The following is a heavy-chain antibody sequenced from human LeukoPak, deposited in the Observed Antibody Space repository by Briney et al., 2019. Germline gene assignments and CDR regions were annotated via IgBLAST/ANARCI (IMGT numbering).Heavy chain of an antibody. CDR2: IRYDGSNK. Sequence: HPGGSLRLSCAASGFTFSSYGMHWVRQAPGKGLEWVAFIRYDGSNKYYADSEKGRFTISRDNSKNTLYLQMNSLRAEDTAVYYCARERGDGYNYDFDYWGQGTLVTVSS. V-gene: IGHV3-30*02. CDR3: ARERGDGYNYDFDY. D-gene: IGHD5-24*01. J-gene: IGHJ4*02. CDR1: GFTFSSYG.